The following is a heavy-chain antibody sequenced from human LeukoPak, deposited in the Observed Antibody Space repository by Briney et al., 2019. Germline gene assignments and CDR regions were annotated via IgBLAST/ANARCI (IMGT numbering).Heavy chain of an antibody. CDR2: ISSSTYT. J-gene: IGHJ4*02. CDR1: GFSFSNFY. D-gene: IGHD3-22*01. Sequence: GGSLRLSCAASGFSFSNFYMSWIRQAPGKGLEWVSYISSSTYTNSADSVRGRFTISRDNAENSLYLQMNSLRVEDTAVYYCARESDSSGYYDYWGQGTLVTVSS. CDR3: ARESDSSGYYDY. V-gene: IGHV3-11*06.